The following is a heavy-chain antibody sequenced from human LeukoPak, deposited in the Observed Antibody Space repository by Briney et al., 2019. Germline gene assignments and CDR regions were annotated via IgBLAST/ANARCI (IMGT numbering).Heavy chain of an antibody. CDR2: MNPNSGNT. CDR1: GYTFTSYD. D-gene: IGHD6-13*01. V-gene: IGHV1-8*01. Sequence: ASVKVSCKASGYTFTSYDINWVRQATGQGLEWMVWMNPNSGNTGYAQKFQGRVTMTRNTSISTAYMELSSLRSEDTAVYYCARGPKYSSSYQFDYWGQGTLVTVSS. CDR3: ARGPKYSSSYQFDY. J-gene: IGHJ4*02.